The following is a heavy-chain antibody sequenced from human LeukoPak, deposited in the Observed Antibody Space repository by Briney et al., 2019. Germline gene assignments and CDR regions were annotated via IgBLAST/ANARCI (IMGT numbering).Heavy chain of an antibody. J-gene: IGHJ6*03. CDR1: GATLASFP. CDR2: IIPTFGTA. V-gene: IGHV1-69*05. Sequence: SVKSSCKASGATLASFPISWVRQAPGQGLEWMEGIIPTFGTANYAQKFQGRVTITTDESTSTAYMELSSLRSEDTAVYYCARGGSGSSRNYYYYYYMDVWGKGTTVTVSS. D-gene: IGHD3-10*01. CDR3: ARGGSGSSRNYYYYYYMDV.